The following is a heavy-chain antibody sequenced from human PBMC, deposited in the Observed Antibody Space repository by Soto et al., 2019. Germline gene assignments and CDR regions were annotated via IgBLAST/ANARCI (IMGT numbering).Heavy chain of an antibody. D-gene: IGHD3-3*01. V-gene: IGHV4-59*01. CDR1: GGSMNNYY. CDR2: IYYSGNT. J-gene: IGHJ6*02. CDR3: ARDNFWGALKYGMDV. Sequence: QVQLQESGPGLVKPSETLSLTCTVSGGSMNNYYWSWVRQPPGKGLEWIGYIYYSGNTNYNPSLKRLVIISVVMSTIDFSLDLSSLTAADTAVSYCARDNFWGALKYGMDVWGQGTTVTVSS.